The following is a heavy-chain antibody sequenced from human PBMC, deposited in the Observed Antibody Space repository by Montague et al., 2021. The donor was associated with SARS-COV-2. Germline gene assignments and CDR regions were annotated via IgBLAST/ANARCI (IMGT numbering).Heavy chain of an antibody. CDR1: GGSVSSASGY. V-gene: IGHV4-61*01. Sequence: SETLSLTCTVSGGSVSSASGYWRRIRQRPGMGLDWIGYIHYSGTTSSKSSLKSPVSFSPATPKNQFSLNLTSATAADTAVYHCVREFWYCSRGACLGNLDSWGQGTLVTVSS. J-gene: IGHJ4*02. CDR2: IHYSGTT. CDR3: VREFWYCSRGACLGNLDS. D-gene: IGHD2-2*01.